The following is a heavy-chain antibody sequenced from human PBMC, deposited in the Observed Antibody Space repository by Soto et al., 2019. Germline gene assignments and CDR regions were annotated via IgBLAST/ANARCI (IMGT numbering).Heavy chain of an antibody. CDR1: GYTFTSYG. CDR2: ISAYNGNT. CDR3: ARDVYRYSSGWYSPTWGYYYGMDV. D-gene: IGHD6-19*01. J-gene: IGHJ6*02. V-gene: IGHV1-18*01. Sequence: ASVKVSCKASGYTFTSYGISWVRQAPGQGLEWMGWISAYNGNTNYAQKLQGRVTMTTDTSTSTAYMELRSLRSDDTAVYYCARDVYRYSSGWYSPTWGYYYGMDVWGQGTTVTVSS.